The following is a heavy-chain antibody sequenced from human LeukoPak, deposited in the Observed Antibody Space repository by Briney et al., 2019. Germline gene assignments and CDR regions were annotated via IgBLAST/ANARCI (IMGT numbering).Heavy chain of an antibody. CDR1: GFTFSSYW. CDR3: ARDFRPAYYYDSSAGDAFDI. CDR2: IKQDGSEK. J-gene: IGHJ3*02. D-gene: IGHD3-22*01. Sequence: GGSLRLSCAASGFTFSSYWMSWVRQAPGKGLEWVANIKQDGSEKYYVDSVKGRFTISRDNAKNSLYLQMNSLRAEDTAVYYCARDFRPAYYYDSSAGDAFDIWGQGTMVTVSS. V-gene: IGHV3-7*01.